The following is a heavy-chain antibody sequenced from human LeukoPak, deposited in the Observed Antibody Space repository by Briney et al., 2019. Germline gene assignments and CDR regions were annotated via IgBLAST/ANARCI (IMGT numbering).Heavy chain of an antibody. D-gene: IGHD3-22*01. J-gene: IGHJ4*02. CDR1: GGSISSGSYY. Sequence: SETLSLTCTVSGGSISSGSYYWSWIRQPAGKGLEWIGRIYTSGSTNYNPSLKSRVTISVDTSKNQFSLKLSSVTAADTAVYYCARSLSPDSSGYSQAFDYWGQGTLVTVSS. CDR2: IYTSGST. V-gene: IGHV4-61*02. CDR3: ARSLSPDSSGYSQAFDY.